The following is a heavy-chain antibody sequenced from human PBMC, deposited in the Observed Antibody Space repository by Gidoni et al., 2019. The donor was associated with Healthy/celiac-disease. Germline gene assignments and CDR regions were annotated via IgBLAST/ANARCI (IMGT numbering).Heavy chain of an antibody. J-gene: IGHJ4*02. Sequence: QVQLVESGGGVVQPGRSLSLSSAASGFTFSSYGMHWVRQAPGKGLEWVAVIWYDGSNKYYADSVKGRFTISRDNSKNTLYLQMNSLRAEDTAVYYCARRGVTTVTTGVFDYWGQGTLVTVSS. CDR1: GFTFSSYG. CDR2: IWYDGSNK. D-gene: IGHD4-17*01. V-gene: IGHV3-33*01. CDR3: ARRGVTTVTTGVFDY.